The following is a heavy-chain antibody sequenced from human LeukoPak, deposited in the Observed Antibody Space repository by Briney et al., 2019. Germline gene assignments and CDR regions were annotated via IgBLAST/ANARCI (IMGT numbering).Heavy chain of an antibody. CDR1: GGSISSSSCY. Sequence: ETLSLTCTVSGGSISSSSCYWGWIRQPPGKGPEWVANINQESTETYYVDSVRGRFTISRDNAKNSLSLQMNSLRVEDTAVYYCAREVDRSFGYWGQGNLVTVSS. D-gene: IGHD2-15*01. CDR3: AREVDRSFGY. J-gene: IGHJ4*02. V-gene: IGHV3-7*01. CDR2: INQESTET.